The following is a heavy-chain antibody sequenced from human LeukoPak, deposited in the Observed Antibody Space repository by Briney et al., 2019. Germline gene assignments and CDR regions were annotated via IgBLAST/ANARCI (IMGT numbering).Heavy chain of an antibody. Sequence: PETLSLTCAVYGGSFSGYYWSWIRQPPGKGLEWIGEINHSGSTNYNPSLKSRVTISVDTSKNQFSLKLSSVTAADTAVYYCASSYYDFWSGYFSSHWGQGTLVTVSS. CDR1: GGSFSGYY. D-gene: IGHD3-3*01. J-gene: IGHJ4*02. V-gene: IGHV4-34*01. CDR3: ASSYYDFWSGYFSSH. CDR2: INHSGST.